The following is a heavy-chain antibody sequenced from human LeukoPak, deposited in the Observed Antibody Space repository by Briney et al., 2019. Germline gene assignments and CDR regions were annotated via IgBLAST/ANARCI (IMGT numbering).Heavy chain of an antibody. V-gene: IGHV3-21*01. CDR1: GFTFSNYD. Sequence: GGSLRLSCATSGFTFSNYDMHWVRQAPSKGLEWVSAISSSSSYIYYADSIKGRFTISRDNAENSLYLQMNSLRAVDTAVYFCARGEEKATITALDSWGQGTLVTVSS. D-gene: IGHD5-24*01. CDR3: ARGEEKATITALDS. J-gene: IGHJ4*02. CDR2: ISSSSSYI.